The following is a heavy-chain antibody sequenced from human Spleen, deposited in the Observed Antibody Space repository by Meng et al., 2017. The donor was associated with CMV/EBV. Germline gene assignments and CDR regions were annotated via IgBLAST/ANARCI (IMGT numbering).Heavy chain of an antibody. CDR3: ARDGDPYYGGWFDP. CDR1: GYTFTSYD. Sequence: ASVKVSCKASGYTFTSYDINWVRQATGQGLEWMGWMNPNSGNTGYAQKFQGRVTMTRDTSISTAYMELSRLRSDDTAVYYCARDGDPYYGGWFDPWGQGTLVTVSS. V-gene: IGHV1-8*01. J-gene: IGHJ5*02. D-gene: IGHD1-26*01. CDR2: MNPNSGNT.